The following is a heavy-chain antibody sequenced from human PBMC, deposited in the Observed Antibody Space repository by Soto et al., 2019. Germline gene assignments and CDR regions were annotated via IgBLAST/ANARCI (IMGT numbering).Heavy chain of an antibody. V-gene: IGHV1-18*01. J-gene: IGHJ6*03. Sequence: ASVKVSCKASGYTFTSYGISWVRQAPGQGLEWMGWISAYNGNTNYAQKLQGRVTMTTDTSTSTAYMELRSLRSDDTAVYYCARDDSNSSKKGYYYYYMDVWGKGTTVTVSS. CDR1: GYTFTSYG. D-gene: IGHD4-4*01. CDR2: ISAYNGNT. CDR3: ARDDSNSSKKGYYYYYMDV.